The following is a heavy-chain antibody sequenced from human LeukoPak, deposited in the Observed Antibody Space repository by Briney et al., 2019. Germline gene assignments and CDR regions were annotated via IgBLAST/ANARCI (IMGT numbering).Heavy chain of an antibody. D-gene: IGHD3-22*01. CDR1: GYTFTSHY. CDR2: IFPTGGTT. Sequence: GASVKVSCKASGYTFTSHYIHWVRQAPGQGLEYMGLIFPTGGTTSYTQRFQGRVTMTRNTSISTAYMELSSLRSEDTAVYCCARGGRYYDSSGNDYYYYYMDVWGKGTTVTISS. V-gene: IGHV1-46*01. CDR3: ARGGRYYDSSGNDYYYYYMDV. J-gene: IGHJ6*03.